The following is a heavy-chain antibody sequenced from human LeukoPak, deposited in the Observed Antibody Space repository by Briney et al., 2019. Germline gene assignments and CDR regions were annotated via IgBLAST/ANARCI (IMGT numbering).Heavy chain of an antibody. J-gene: IGHJ5*02. D-gene: IGHD3-16*01. Sequence: GGSLRLSCAASGFTFSSYGMHWVRQAPGKGLEWVAVISYDGSNKYYADSVKGRFTISRDNSKNTLYLQMNSLRAEDTAVYYCARWSGGYGWFDPWGQGTLVTVSS. CDR3: ARWSGGYGWFDP. CDR2: ISYDGSNK. CDR1: GFTFSSYG. V-gene: IGHV3-30*03.